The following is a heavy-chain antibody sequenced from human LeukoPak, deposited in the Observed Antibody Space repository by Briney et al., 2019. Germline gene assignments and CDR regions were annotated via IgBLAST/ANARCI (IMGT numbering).Heavy chain of an antibody. Sequence: SGGSLRLSCAASGFTFSDFYMSWLRQAQGKGLEWVSYISSSGSTIYYADSVKGRFTISRDNAKNSLYLQMNSLRAEDTALYYCTRGERDWLFPYFWGQGTLVTVSS. CDR2: ISSSGSTI. D-gene: IGHD3-9*01. CDR3: TRGERDWLFPYF. V-gene: IGHV3-11*04. J-gene: IGHJ4*02. CDR1: GFTFSDFY.